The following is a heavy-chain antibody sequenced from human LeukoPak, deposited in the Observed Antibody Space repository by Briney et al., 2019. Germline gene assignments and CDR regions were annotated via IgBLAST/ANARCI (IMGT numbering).Heavy chain of an antibody. D-gene: IGHD2-15*01. CDR2: IYYSGST. V-gene: IGHV4-61*01. CDR1: GGSFSSGSYY. J-gene: IGHJ3*02. CDR3: ARRRVVVASTDGASGAFDI. Sequence: SETLSLTCTVSGGSFSSGSYYWSWIRQPPGKGLEWIGYIYYSGSTNYNPSLKSRVTISVDTSKNQFSLRLSSVTAADTAVYFCARRRVVVASTDGASGAFDIWGQGTMVTVSS.